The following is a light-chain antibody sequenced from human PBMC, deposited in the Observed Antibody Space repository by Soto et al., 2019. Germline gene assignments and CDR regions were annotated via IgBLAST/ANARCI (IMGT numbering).Light chain of an antibody. V-gene: IGLV1-51*01. CDR3: GTWDNSLSAWV. CDR1: SSNIANNY. Sequence: QSVLTQPPSVSAAPRQKVAISCSGSSSNIANNYVSWYQQLPGTAPKLLIYDNDKRPSGIPDRSSGSKSGTSATLGITGLQTGDEADYYCGTWDNSLSAWVFGGGTKLTVL. J-gene: IGLJ3*02. CDR2: DND.